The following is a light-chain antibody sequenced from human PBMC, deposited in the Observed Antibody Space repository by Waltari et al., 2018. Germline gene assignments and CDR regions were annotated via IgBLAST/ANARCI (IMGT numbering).Light chain of an antibody. Sequence: QSALTQPLSVSGSPGQSVTISCTATSSDVGNYNRVSWYQQSPGTAPKLMIYDVTNRPSGVPDRFSGSKSGNTAALTISGLQAEDEADYYCSSPTTSITWVFGGGTKLTVL. CDR3: SSPTTSITWV. CDR2: DVT. V-gene: IGLV2-18*02. J-gene: IGLJ3*02. CDR1: SSDVGNYNR.